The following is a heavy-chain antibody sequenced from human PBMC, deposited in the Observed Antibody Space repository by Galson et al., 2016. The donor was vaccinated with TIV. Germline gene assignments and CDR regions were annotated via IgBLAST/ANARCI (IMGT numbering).Heavy chain of an antibody. CDR1: GFTFSSYG. CDR3: AKDSTTTLYYMDV. Sequence: SLRLSCATSGFTFSSYGIHWVRQAPGKGLEWVAFIRYDGSNKYYADSVKGRFTISRDNSKDTVYPQMNGLRAEDTALYCCAKDSTTTLYYMDVWGKGTTVTVS. V-gene: IGHV3-30*02. D-gene: IGHD4-17*01. J-gene: IGHJ6*03. CDR2: IRYDGSNK.